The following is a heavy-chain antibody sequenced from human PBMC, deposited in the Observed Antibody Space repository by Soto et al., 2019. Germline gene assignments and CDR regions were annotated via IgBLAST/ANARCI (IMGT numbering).Heavy chain of an antibody. CDR2: INPGNGNT. V-gene: IGHV1-3*01. Sequence: ASVKVSCKASGYTFTSYAMHWVRQAPGQRLEWMGWINPGNGNTKYSQRFQGRVTITRGTSASTAYMELSSLRSEDTAVYYCARDKITGLFDYWGQGTLVTVSS. CDR3: ARDKITGLFDY. D-gene: IGHD2-8*02. J-gene: IGHJ4*02. CDR1: GYTFTSYA.